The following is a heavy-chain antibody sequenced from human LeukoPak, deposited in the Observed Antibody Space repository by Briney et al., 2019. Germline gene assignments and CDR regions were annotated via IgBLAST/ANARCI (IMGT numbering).Heavy chain of an antibody. J-gene: IGHJ5*02. CDR1: GGSISSGGYY. Sequence: SETESLTCTVSGGSISSGGYYWSWIRQHPGKGLEWIGYIYYSGSTYYNPSLKSRVTISVDTSKNQFSLKLSSVTAADTAVYYCAKAHSVIAVAGTMYNWFDPWGQGTLVTVSS. D-gene: IGHD6-19*01. V-gene: IGHV4-31*03. CDR2: IYYSGST. CDR3: AKAHSVIAVAGTMYNWFDP.